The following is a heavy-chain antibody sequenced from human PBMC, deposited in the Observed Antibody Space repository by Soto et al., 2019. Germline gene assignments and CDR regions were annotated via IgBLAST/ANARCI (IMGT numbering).Heavy chain of an antibody. D-gene: IGHD5-12*01. V-gene: IGHV1-69*12. J-gene: IGHJ6*02. CDR3: ARTVAKYYFNGMDV. CDR1: GGTFSSYA. CDR2: IIPIFGTA. Sequence: QVQLVQSGAEVKKPGSSVKVSCTASGGTFSSYAISWVRQAPGQGLEWMGGIIPIFGTANYAQKLQARVTITADESTSTAYMELSSLRSEGTAVYYCARTVAKYYFNGMDVWGQGTTVTFSS.